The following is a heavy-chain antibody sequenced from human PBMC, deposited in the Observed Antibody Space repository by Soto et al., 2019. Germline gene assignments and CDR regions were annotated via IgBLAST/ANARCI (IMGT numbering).Heavy chain of an antibody. D-gene: IGHD5-18*01. J-gene: IGHJ4*03. Sequence: GGSLRLSCAASGFTVSSNYMSWVRQAPGKGLEWVSVIYSGGSTYYADSVKGRFTISRDYSKNTLYLQMNSLRAEDTAVYYGAREIQGQDTAMGRLDAFDNWGQGTMVTVSS. CDR2: IYSGGST. CDR1: GFTVSSNY. V-gene: IGHV3-53*01. CDR3: AREIQGQDTAMGRLDAFDN.